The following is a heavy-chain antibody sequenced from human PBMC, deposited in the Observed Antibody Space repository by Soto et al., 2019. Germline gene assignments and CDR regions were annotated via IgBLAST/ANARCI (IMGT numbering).Heavy chain of an antibody. Sequence: GESLKISCKGSGYSFTSYWIGWVRQMPGKGLEWMGIIYPGDSDTRYSPSFQGQVTISADKSISTAYLQWSSLKASDTAMYYFARHTGIVATIPIDAFDIWGQGTMVTVSS. CDR1: GYSFTSYW. J-gene: IGHJ3*02. V-gene: IGHV5-51*01. D-gene: IGHD5-12*01. CDR3: ARHTGIVATIPIDAFDI. CDR2: IYPGDSDT.